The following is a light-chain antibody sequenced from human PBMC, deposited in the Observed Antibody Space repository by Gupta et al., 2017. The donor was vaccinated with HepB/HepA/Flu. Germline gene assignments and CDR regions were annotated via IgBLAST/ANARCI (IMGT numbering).Light chain of an antibody. CDR2: AAS. J-gene: IGKJ1*01. V-gene: IGKV1-39*01. Sequence: DIQMTQSPSSLSASVGDRVTITCRASQSISSYLNWYQQKPGKAPKLLIFAASRLQSGVPSRFSGSGSETDFTLTISRLQPEDSATYYCQQRDSTLWTFGQGTKVEIK. CDR3: QQRDSTLWT. CDR1: QSISSY.